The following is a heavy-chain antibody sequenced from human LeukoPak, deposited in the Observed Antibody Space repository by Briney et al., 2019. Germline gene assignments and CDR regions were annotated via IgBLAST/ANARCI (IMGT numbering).Heavy chain of an antibody. CDR3: ARDGGYDFWSGYYTGFFDP. V-gene: IGHV3-21*01. Sequence: GGSLTLSCAASGFTFSSYSMNWVRLAPGKGREWVSSISSSSSYIYYADSVKGRFTISRDNAKNSLYLQMNSLRAEDTAVYYCARDGGYDFWSGYYTGFFDPWGQGTLVTVSS. D-gene: IGHD3-3*01. CDR2: ISSSSSYI. CDR1: GFTFSSYS. J-gene: IGHJ5*02.